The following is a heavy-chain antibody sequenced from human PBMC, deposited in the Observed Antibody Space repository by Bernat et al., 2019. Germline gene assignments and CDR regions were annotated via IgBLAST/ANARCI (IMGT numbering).Heavy chain of an antibody. CDR1: GGSISSSSYY. D-gene: IGHD2-8*02. V-gene: IGHV4-39*01. Sequence: QLQLQESGPGLVKPSETLSLTCTVSGGSISSSSYYWGWIRQPLGKGLEWIGSIYYSGSTYYNPSLKSRVTISVDTSKNQFSLKLSSVTAADTAVYYCARRSGVLVGYWDQGTLVTVSS. CDR3: ARRSGVLVGY. J-gene: IGHJ4*02. CDR2: IYYSGST.